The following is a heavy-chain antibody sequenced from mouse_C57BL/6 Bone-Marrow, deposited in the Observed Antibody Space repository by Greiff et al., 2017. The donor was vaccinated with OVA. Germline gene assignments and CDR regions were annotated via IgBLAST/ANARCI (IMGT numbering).Heavy chain of an antibody. CDR1: GYTFTSYW. D-gene: IGHD1-1*01. CDR2: IDPSDSYT. V-gene: IGHV1-69*01. CDR3: ARWGYGPFAY. Sequence: QVQLKQPGAELVMPGASVKLSCKASGYTFTSYWMHWVKQRPGQGLEWIGEIDPSDSYTNYNQKFKGKSTLTVDKSSSTAYMQLSSLTSEDSAVYYCARWGYGPFAYWGQGTLVTVSA. J-gene: IGHJ3*01.